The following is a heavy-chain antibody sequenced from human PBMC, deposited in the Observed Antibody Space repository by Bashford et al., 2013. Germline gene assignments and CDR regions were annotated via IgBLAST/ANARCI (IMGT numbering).Heavy chain of an antibody. D-gene: IGHD5-12*01. Sequence: VRQAPGKGLEWIGRSRSKDNSYYTEYAASVKGRFTISRDESQNSLYLQMNSLKSEDTAVYYCARGGRGYSEYQLDYWGQGTLVTVSS. CDR2: SRSKDNSYYT. J-gene: IGHJ4*02. V-gene: IGHV3-72*01. CDR3: ARGGRGYSEYQLDY.